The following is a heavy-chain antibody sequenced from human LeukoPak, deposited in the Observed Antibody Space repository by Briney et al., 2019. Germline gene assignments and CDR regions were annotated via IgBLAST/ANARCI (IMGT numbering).Heavy chain of an antibody. J-gene: IGHJ4*02. D-gene: IGHD5-24*01. Sequence: ASVEVSCKASGYSFSTYTMHWVRQAPGQRLEWMGWINAGNGNTKYSQNFQGRVTITRDTSANTAYMEMSSLRSEDTAVYYCAREIDRDDYNRFFDYWGQGTLVSVSS. CDR1: GYSFSTYT. CDR3: AREIDRDDYNRFFDY. V-gene: IGHV1-3*01. CDR2: INAGNGNT.